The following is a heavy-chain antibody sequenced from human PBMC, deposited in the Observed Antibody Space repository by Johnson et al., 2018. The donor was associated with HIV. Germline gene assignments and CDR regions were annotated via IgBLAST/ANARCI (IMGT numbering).Heavy chain of an antibody. CDR1: GFTFDEHG. D-gene: IGHD3-16*02. Sequence: EVQLVESGGGVVRPGESLRLSCAASGFTFDEHGMSWARQAPGKGLEWVSVIYSGGSTYYADSVKGHFTISTENSKNTLYLQMNSLRAEDTAVYYCARDNTTFGGVIVPIGAFDIWGQGTMVTVSS. J-gene: IGHJ3*02. CDR2: IYSGGST. CDR3: ARDNTTFGGVIVPIGAFDI. V-gene: IGHV3-66*02.